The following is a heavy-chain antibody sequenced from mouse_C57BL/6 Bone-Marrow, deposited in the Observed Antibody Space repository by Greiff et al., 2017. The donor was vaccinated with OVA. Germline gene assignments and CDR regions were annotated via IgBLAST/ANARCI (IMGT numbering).Heavy chain of an antibody. V-gene: IGHV1-76*01. CDR2: IYPGSGNT. J-gene: IGHJ3*01. CDR1: GYTFTDYY. CDR3: ARWGDYTWFAY. D-gene: IGHD2-4*01. Sequence: QVQLQQSGAELVRPGASVKLSCKASGYTFTDYYINWVKQRPGQGLEWIARIYPGSGNTYYNEKFKGKATLTAEKSSSTAYMQLSSLTSEDSAVYFCARWGDYTWFAYWGQGTLVTVSA.